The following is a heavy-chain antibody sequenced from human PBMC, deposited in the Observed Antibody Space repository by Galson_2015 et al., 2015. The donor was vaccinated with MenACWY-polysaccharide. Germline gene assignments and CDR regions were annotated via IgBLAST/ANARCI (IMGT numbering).Heavy chain of an antibody. CDR3: AREGSRIVFHAFDV. V-gene: IGHV3-33*05. CDR2: IQYDGSKI. Sequence: SMRLSCAASGLRFRGSGMHWVRQAPGKGLEWVAVIQYDGSKIVYADSVTGRFTVSRENSKNTLYLEMNSLRAEDTAVYYCAREGSRIVFHAFDVWGQGTMVIVSS. D-gene: IGHD2-15*01. CDR1: GLRFRGSG. J-gene: IGHJ3*01.